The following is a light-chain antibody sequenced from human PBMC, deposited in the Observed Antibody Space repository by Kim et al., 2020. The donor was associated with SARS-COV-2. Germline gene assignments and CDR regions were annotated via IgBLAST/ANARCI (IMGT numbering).Light chain of an antibody. V-gene: IGKV4-1*01. J-gene: IGKJ2*01. CDR1: QIILSNSNDQHY. CDR2: WAS. CDR3: QQYYNTPYT. Sequence: RATISCKSGQIILSNSNDQHYLAWYQQKPGQPPKLLTYWASTRESGVPDRFSGSASGTDFTLTISSLEAEDVAVYYCQQYYNTPYTFGQGTKLEI.